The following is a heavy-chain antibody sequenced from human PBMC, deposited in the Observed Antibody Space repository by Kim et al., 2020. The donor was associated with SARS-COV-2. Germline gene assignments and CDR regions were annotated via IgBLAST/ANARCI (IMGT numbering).Heavy chain of an antibody. CDR1: GYTFTSYY. D-gene: IGHD3-10*01. CDR3: ARPCYGSGSGYDH. V-gene: IGHV1-46*01. J-gene: IGHJ4*02. CDR2: INPSGGSK. Sequence: AAVKVSCKASGYTFTSYYMHWVRQAPGQGREWMGIINPSGGSKSYAQKFQGRGTMTRDTSTSTVYMELSSRRSEDMAVYYCARPCYGSGSGYDHWGQGTLVTVSS.